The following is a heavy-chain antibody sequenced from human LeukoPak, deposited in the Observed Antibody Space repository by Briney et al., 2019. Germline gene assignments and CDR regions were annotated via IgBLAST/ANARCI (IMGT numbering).Heavy chain of an antibody. CDR2: ISRNSTYI. D-gene: IGHD6-13*01. Sequence: GGSLRLSCVASGFTFSSYSMNWVRQAPGKGLEWVSSISRNSTYIYYADSVKGRFTISRDNAKNSLYLQMNSLRAEDTAVYYCARDYAGGEQLGPFDYWGQGTLVTVSS. CDR1: GFTFSSYS. V-gene: IGHV3-21*01. J-gene: IGHJ4*02. CDR3: ARDYAGGEQLGPFDY.